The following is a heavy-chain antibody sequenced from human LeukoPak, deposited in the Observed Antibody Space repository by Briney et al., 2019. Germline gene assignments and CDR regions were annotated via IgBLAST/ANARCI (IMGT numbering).Heavy chain of an antibody. CDR3: ARGRTYGDYGGVLY. D-gene: IGHD4-17*01. V-gene: IGHV4-61*01. CDR1: GGSVSSDFFY. J-gene: IGHJ4*02. Sequence: SETLSLTCTVSGGSVSSDFFYWSWIRQPPGKGLEWIGYVYYSGTTNYNPSLKSRVTISVDTSKNQFSLKLSSVTAADTAVYYCARGRTYGDYGGVLYWGQGTLVTVSS. CDR2: VYYSGTT.